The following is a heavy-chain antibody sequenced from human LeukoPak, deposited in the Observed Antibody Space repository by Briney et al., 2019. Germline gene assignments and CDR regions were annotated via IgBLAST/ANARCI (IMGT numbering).Heavy chain of an antibody. CDR1: GGSFSGYY. J-gene: IGHJ4*02. D-gene: IGHD2-2*01. Sequence: SETLSLTCAVYGGSFSGYYWSWIRQPAGKGLEWIGRIYTSGSTNYNPSLKSRVTMSVDTSKNQFSLKLSSVTAADTAVYYCARDCSSTSCPFDYWGQGTLVTVSS. CDR2: IYTSGST. V-gene: IGHV4-4*07. CDR3: ARDCSSTSCPFDY.